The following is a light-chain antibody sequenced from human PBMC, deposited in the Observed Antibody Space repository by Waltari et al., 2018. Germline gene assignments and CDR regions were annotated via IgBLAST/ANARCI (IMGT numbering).Light chain of an antibody. V-gene: IGKV3-11*01. CDR3: QQRTDWPPLT. Sequence: EIVLTQSPATLSLSPGERATPSCRASQSVGTYLAWYHQKPGQAPRLLISDASYRASGIPARFSGSGSGTDFTLTISSLEPEDFAIYYCQQRTDWPPLTFGGGTKVEIK. CDR1: QSVGTY. CDR2: DAS. J-gene: IGKJ4*01.